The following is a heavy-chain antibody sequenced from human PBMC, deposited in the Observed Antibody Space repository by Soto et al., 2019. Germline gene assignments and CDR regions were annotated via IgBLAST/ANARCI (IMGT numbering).Heavy chain of an antibody. CDR1: GFTFSDYY. V-gene: IGHV3-11*06. D-gene: IGHD3-22*01. CDR2: ISSSSSYT. J-gene: IGHJ3*02. CDR3: ARDVVYYYDSSGPGIDAFDI. Sequence: GGSLRLSCAASGFTFSDYYMSWIRQAPGKGLEWVSYISSSSSYTNYADSVKGRFTISRDNAKNSLYLQMNSLRAEDTAVYYCARDVVYYYDSSGPGIDAFDIWGQGTMVTVS.